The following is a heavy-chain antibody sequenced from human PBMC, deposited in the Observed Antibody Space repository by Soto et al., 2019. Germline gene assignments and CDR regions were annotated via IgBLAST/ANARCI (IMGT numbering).Heavy chain of an antibody. CDR2: IIPVFGTA. J-gene: IGHJ6*02. CDR3: ARGDATKIVVTTYYAMDV. CDR1: GGSLSNYG. V-gene: IGHV1-69*12. D-gene: IGHD4-17*01. Sequence: QVQLVQSGAEVKKPGSSVKVSCKASGGSLSNYGISWVRQAPGQGLEWMGGIIPVFGTANYAQKFQGRVTFTADESTNILYMDVTSLRSEDTAVYYCARGDATKIVVTTYYAMDVWGQGTTVTVSS.